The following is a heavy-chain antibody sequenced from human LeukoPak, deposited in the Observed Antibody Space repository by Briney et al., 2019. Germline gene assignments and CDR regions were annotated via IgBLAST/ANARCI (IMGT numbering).Heavy chain of an antibody. V-gene: IGHV4-4*07. D-gene: IGHD2-2*02. CDR1: GGSISSYY. CDR3: AGYCSSTSCYIRYYGMDV. CDR2: IYTGGST. J-gene: IGHJ6*02. Sequence: SETLSLTCTVSGGSISSYYWSWIRQPAGKGREWIGRIYTGGSTNYNPSLKSPVTMSVDTSKNQFSLKLSSVTAADTAVYYCAGYCSSTSCYIRYYGMDVWGQGTTVTVSS.